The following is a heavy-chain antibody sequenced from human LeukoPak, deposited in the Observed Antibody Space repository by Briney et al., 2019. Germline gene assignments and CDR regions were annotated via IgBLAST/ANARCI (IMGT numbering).Heavy chain of an antibody. V-gene: IGHV1-18*01. CDR1: GYTFTGYG. Sequence: GASVKVSCKASGYTFTGYGISWVRQAPGQGLEWMGWISAYNGNTNYAQKLQGRVTMTTDTSTSTAYMELRSLRSDDTAVYYCARDVETGSYYYYGMDVWGQGTTVTVSS. CDR3: ARDVETGSYYYYGMDV. J-gene: IGHJ6*02. D-gene: IGHD3-9*01. CDR2: ISAYNGNT.